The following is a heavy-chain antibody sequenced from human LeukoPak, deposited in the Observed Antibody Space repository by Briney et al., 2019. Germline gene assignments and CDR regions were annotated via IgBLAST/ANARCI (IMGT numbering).Heavy chain of an antibody. Sequence: GESLKISCKGSGYSFTSYWIGWVRQMPGKGLEWMGIIYPADSDTRYSPSFQAQVTFSADKSISTAYLQWSSLKASDTAMYYCARHGRAYSSFADFDYWGQGTLVTVSS. CDR1: GYSFTSYW. J-gene: IGHJ4*02. D-gene: IGHD6-6*01. CDR2: IYPADSDT. CDR3: ARHGRAYSSFADFDY. V-gene: IGHV5-51*01.